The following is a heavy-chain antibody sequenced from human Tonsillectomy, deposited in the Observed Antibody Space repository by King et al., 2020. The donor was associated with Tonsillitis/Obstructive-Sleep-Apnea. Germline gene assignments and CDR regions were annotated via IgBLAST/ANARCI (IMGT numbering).Heavy chain of an antibody. D-gene: IGHD3-3*01. CDR1: GGTFSRYA. J-gene: IGHJ4*02. Sequence: VQLVQSGAEVKKPGSSVKVSCKASGGTFSRYAISWVRQAPGQGLEWMGGIIPIFGTANYAQKFQGRVTITADESTSTAYMELSSLRSEDTAVYYCAGSWSGYSWSYFDYWGQGALVTVSS. CDR2: IIPIFGTA. V-gene: IGHV1-69*01. CDR3: AGSWSGYSWSYFDY.